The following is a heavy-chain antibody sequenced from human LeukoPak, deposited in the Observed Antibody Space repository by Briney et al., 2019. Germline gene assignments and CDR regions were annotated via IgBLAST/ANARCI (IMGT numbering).Heavy chain of an antibody. J-gene: IGHJ2*01. CDR2: IYPGDSDT. CDR1: GYSFTSYW. D-gene: IGHD1-14*01. V-gene: IGHV5-51*01. CDR3: ARLPHSNSGNWYFDL. Sequence: GESLKISCKGSGYSFTSYWIGWVRQMPGKGLEWMGIIYPGDSDTRYSPSFQGQVTISADKSISTAYLQWSSLKASDTATYYCARLPHSNSGNWYFDLWGRGTLVTVSS.